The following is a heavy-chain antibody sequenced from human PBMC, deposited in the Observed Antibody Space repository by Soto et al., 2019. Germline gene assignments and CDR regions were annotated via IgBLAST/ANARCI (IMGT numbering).Heavy chain of an antibody. CDR2: IYHSGST. CDR1: GGSISSGGYS. Sequence: PSETLSLTCAASGGSISSGGYSWSWIRQPPGKGLEWIGYIYHSGSTYYNPSLKSRVTISVDRSKNQFSLKLSSVTAADTAVYYCARGASRRNWFDPWGQGTLVTVSS. V-gene: IGHV4-30-2*01. CDR3: ARGASRRNWFDP. D-gene: IGHD2-2*01. J-gene: IGHJ5*02.